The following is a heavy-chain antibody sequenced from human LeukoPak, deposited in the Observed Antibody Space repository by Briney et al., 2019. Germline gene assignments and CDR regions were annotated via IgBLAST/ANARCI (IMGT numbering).Heavy chain of an antibody. Sequence: ASVKVSCKASGYTFSGYYIHWVRQAPGQGLEWMGWINPNTGGTKYAQRFQDRVTMTRDTSISTAYMEVSRMRYDDTAVYYCARPLRVTMIRGAAFRASSDFDPWGQGTLVTVSS. CDR1: GYTFSGYY. D-gene: IGHD3-10*01. CDR2: INPNTGGT. J-gene: IGHJ5*02. CDR3: ARPLRVTMIRGAAFRASSDFDP. V-gene: IGHV1-2*02.